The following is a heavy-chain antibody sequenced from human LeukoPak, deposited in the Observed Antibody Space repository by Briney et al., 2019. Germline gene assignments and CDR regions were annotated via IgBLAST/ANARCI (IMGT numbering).Heavy chain of an antibody. V-gene: IGHV1-2*02. CDR3: ARDMTVTSIYYDY. CDR2: INPNSGGT. D-gene: IGHD4-17*01. J-gene: IGHJ4*02. CDR1: GYTFTGYY. Sequence: ASVKVSCKASGYTFTGYYMHWVRQAPGQGLEWMGWINPNSGGTNYAQKFQGRVTMTRDTSISTAYMELSRLRSDDTAVYYCARDMTVTSIYYDYWGQGTLVTVSS.